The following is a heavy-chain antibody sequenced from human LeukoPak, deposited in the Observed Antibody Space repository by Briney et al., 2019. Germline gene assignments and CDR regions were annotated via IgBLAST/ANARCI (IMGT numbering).Heavy chain of an antibody. CDR1: GFTFSSYS. J-gene: IGHJ4*02. V-gene: IGHV3-21*01. CDR3: ATIIMVRPFDY. CDR2: ISSSSSYI. Sequence: GGSLRLSCAASGFTFSSYSMNWVRQAPGKGLEWVSSISSSSSYIYYADSVKGRFTISRDNAKNSLYLQMNSLRAEDTAVYYCATIIMVRPFDYWGQGTLVTVSS. D-gene: IGHD3-10*01.